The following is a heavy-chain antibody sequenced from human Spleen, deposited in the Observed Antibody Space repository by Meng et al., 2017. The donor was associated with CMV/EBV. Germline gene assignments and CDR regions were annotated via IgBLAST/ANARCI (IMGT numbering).Heavy chain of an antibody. J-gene: IGHJ5*02. V-gene: IGHV3-23*01. CDR1: GFSIKNYD. Sequence: GESLKISCTASGFSIKNYDMNWVRQIPGKRLEWVSTIDSSGAYTYYADSVKGRFTISRDNSNNTLYLVLNNLRVDDTAIYYCAKDIWGSANSFDPWGQGTLVTVSS. D-gene: IGHD3-16*01. CDR3: AKDIWGSANSFDP. CDR2: IDSSGAYT.